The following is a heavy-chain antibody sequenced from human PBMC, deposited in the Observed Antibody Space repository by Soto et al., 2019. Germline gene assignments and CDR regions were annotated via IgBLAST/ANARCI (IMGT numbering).Heavy chain of an antibody. J-gene: IGHJ4*02. CDR2: MSLGDSDT. V-gene: IGHV5-51*01. Sequence: GESLKISCKGSGFRFTSYGIGWVRQMPGKGLEWVTVMSLGDSDTRYSPSFQGQVTISADKSISTAYLHWSSLKASDTAIYYCARQTTGGLFDYWGQGTLVTVSS. D-gene: IGHD3-10*01. CDR3: ARQTTGGLFDY. CDR1: GFRFTSYG.